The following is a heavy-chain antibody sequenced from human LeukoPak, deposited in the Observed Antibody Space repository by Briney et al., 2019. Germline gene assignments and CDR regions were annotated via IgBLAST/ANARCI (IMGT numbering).Heavy chain of an antibody. CDR2: IKQDGGEK. J-gene: IGHJ6*03. CDR3: ARVGPGSGSYYMKMNYYYMDV. CDR1: GFTFSSYW. V-gene: IGHV3-7*01. D-gene: IGHD3-10*01. Sequence: GGSLRPSCATSGFTFSSYWMSWVRQAPGKGLQWVANIKQDGGEKYYADSVKGRFTISRDNAKNSLYLQMNSLRAEDTAVYYCARVGPGSGSYYMKMNYYYMDVWGKGTTVTVSS.